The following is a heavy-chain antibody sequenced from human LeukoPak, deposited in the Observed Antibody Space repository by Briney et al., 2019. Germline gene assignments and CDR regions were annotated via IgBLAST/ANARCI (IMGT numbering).Heavy chain of an antibody. Sequence: PGGSLRLSCAASGFTFSSYAMSWVRQAPGKGLEWVSAISGSGGSTYYADSVKGRFTISRDNSKNTLYLQMNSLRAGDTAVYYCAKPLYGSGSYFDAFDIWGQGTMVTVSS. CDR2: ISGSGGST. V-gene: IGHV3-23*01. J-gene: IGHJ3*02. D-gene: IGHD3-10*01. CDR1: GFTFSSYA. CDR3: AKPLYGSGSYFDAFDI.